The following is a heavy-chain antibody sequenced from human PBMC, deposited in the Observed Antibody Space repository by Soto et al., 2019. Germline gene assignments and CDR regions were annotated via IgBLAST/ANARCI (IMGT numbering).Heavy chain of an antibody. D-gene: IGHD1-1*01. CDR1: GFSLSSSGVG. CDR3: GHRLHDGRNSI. J-gene: IGHJ3*01. CDR2: IYSNDDK. Sequence: SGPTLVNPTQTLTLTCTFSGFSLSSSGVGVEWVRQPPGKALEWLALIYSNDDKRYSPSVKSRLTITKDTSKNRVVLTMTNMDPVDTATYYCGHRLHDGRNSIWGQGTRVTVSS. V-gene: IGHV2-5*01.